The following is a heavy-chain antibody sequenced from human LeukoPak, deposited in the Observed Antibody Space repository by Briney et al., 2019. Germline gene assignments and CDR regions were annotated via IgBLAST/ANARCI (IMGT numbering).Heavy chain of an antibody. CDR2: VLDSVRT. Sequence: SDTLSLTCTVSGGSITSHYWSWIRQPPGKGLEWIAYVLDSVRTKDNPSLQSRLTLSADTSKHPFSLRLSSVTAADTAVYYCARGPVATIGYAMDVWGQATTVTVSS. J-gene: IGHJ6*02. CDR1: GGSITSHY. D-gene: IGHD5-12*01. CDR3: ARGPVATIGYAMDV. V-gene: IGHV4-59*11.